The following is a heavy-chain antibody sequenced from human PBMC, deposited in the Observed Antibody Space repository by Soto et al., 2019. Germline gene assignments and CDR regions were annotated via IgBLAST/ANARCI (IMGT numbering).Heavy chain of an antibody. CDR3: ARMEWQTNTDY. D-gene: IGHD3-3*01. CDR1: GFTFSSYR. Sequence: GGSLRLSCAASGFTFSSYRMSWVRQAPGKGLEWVANIKQDGSEKYYVDSVKGRFTISRDNAKNSLYLQMNSLRAEDTAVYYCARMEWQTNTDYWGQGTLVTVSS. CDR2: IKQDGSEK. J-gene: IGHJ4*02. V-gene: IGHV3-7*03.